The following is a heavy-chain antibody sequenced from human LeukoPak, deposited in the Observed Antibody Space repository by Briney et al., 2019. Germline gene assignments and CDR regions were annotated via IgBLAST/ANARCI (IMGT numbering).Heavy chain of an antibody. CDR3: ARGGPYCGGDCYYFDY. V-gene: IGHV3-21*04. Sequence: GGSLRLSCAAAEFTFNTYSMNWVRQAPGKGLEWGSSIIISIDYIYYADSVKGRFTIYRDSAKNSMYLQMNSLRAEDMALYYCARGGPYCGGDCYYFDYWGQGTLVTVSS. J-gene: IGHJ4*02. CDR1: EFTFNTYS. D-gene: IGHD2-21*02. CDR2: IIISIDYI.